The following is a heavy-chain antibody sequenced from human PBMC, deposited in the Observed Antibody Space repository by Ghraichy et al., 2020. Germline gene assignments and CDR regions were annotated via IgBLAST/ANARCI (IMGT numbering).Heavy chain of an antibody. J-gene: IGHJ2*01. V-gene: IGHV1-2*02. CDR1: GYKFIEYN. Sequence: ASVKVSCKTSGYKFIEYNIHWVRQAPGQGLEWMGWMNPNNDDTAYAQKFQGRFTMTRDTSLSTAYMELSSLTSDDTALYYCARDYDYGGNYGMTWYFDVWGRGTLVTVSS. CDR2: MNPNNDDT. CDR3: ARDYDYGGNYGMTWYFDV. D-gene: IGHD4-23*01.